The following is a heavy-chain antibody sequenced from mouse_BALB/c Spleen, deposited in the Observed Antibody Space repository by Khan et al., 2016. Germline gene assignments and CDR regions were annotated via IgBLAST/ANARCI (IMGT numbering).Heavy chain of an antibody. CDR1: GYSISSGYS. V-gene: IGHV3-1*02. CDR2: IHYSGST. Sequence: VQLKESGPDLVKPSQSLSLTCTVTGYSISSGYSWHWIRQFPGNKLEWMAYIHYSGSTNYNPSLKSRISITRDTSKNQFFLQLISVTTEDTATYCCTKGDYYGSGYWGQGTTLAVSS. J-gene: IGHJ2*01. D-gene: IGHD1-1*01. CDR3: TKGDYYGSGY.